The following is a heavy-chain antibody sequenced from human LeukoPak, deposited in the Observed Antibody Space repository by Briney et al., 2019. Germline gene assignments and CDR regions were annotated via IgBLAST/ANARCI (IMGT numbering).Heavy chain of an antibody. Sequence: ASVKVSCKASGYTFINYGITWVRQAPGQGLEWMGWSSPYNGKTNYAQKLQGRVTMTADTSTNTAYMELRSLRSDDTAVYYCARGGIDIVSVPVSNWFDPWGQGTLVTVSS. J-gene: IGHJ5*02. CDR1: GYTFINYG. V-gene: IGHV1-18*01. D-gene: IGHD2/OR15-2a*01. CDR2: SSPYNGKT. CDR3: ARGGIDIVSVPVSNWFDP.